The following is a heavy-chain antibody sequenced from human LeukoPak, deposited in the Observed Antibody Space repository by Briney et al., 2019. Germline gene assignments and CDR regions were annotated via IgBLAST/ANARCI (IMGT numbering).Heavy chain of an antibody. CDR3: VGSSWYYYFDY. D-gene: IGHD6-13*01. CDR2: IYYSGST. Sequence: PSGTLSLTCTVSGGSISSYYWSWIRQPPGKGLEWIGYIYYSGSTNYNPSLKSRVTISVDTSKNQFSLKLSSVTAADTAVYYCVGSSWYYYFDYWGQGTLVTVSS. CDR1: GGSISSYY. V-gene: IGHV4-59*08. J-gene: IGHJ4*02.